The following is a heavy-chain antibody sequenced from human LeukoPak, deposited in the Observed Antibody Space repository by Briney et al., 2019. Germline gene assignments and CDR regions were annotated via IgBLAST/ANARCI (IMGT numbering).Heavy chain of an antibody. V-gene: IGHV4-34*01. J-gene: IGHJ3*02. Sequence: NPSETLSLTCAVYGGSFSGSYWSWVRQPPGKGLEWIGEINHSGSTNYNPSLKSRVIISLDTSKNQFSLNLSSVTAADTAVYHCARDPPFWAFDIWGQGTMVTVSS. CDR2: INHSGST. CDR1: GGSFSGSY. CDR3: ARDPPFWAFDI. D-gene: IGHD3-3*01.